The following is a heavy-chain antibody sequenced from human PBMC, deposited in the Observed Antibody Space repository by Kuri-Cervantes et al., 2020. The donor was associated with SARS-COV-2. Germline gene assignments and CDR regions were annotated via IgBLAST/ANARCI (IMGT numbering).Heavy chain of an antibody. CDR3: ARVPSTGFGELLSAFDI. D-gene: IGHD3-10*01. CDR1: GYTFTSYY. CDR2: INPSGGST. V-gene: IGHV1-46*01. J-gene: IGHJ3*02. Sequence: ASVKVSCKASGYTFTSYYMHWVRQAPGQGLEWMGIINPSGGSTSYAQKFQGRVTMTRDTSTSTVYMELSSLRSEDTAVYYCARVPSTGFGELLSAFDIWGQGTMVTVSS.